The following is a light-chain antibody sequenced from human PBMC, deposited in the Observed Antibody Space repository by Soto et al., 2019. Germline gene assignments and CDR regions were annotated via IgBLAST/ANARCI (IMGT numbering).Light chain of an antibody. V-gene: IGLV2-14*02. CDR1: ISDIGTYNL. CDR3: VSFTTSRSYV. J-gene: IGLJ1*01. CDR2: EGS. Sequence: QSVLTQPASVSGSPGQSITISCTGSISDIGTYNLVSWFQQHPGKAPKLIIYEGSKRPSGVSNRFSGSKSGNTASLTISGLQAEDEADYYCVSFTTSRSYVFGTGTKLTV.